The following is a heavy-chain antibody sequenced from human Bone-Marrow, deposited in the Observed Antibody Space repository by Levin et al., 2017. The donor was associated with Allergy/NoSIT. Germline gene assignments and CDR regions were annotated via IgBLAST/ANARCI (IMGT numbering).Heavy chain of an antibody. J-gene: IGHJ3*01. CDR3: ARDADSSIDTIYYDAFDV. Sequence: QTGGSLRLSCAAYGFTFSAYWMTWVRQAPGKGLEWVANIKRDGSLKHYVDSVEGRFTISRDNAKNSLFLQMNSLRAEDTAMYYCARDADSSIDTIYYDAFDVWGQGTMVTVSS. V-gene: IGHV3-7*01. CDR1: GFTFSAYW. D-gene: IGHD2-2*01. CDR2: IKRDGSLK.